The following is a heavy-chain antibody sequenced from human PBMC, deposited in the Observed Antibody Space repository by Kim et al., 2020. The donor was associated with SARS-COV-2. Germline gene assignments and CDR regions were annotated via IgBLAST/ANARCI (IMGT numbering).Heavy chain of an antibody. V-gene: IGHV3-7*01. J-gene: IGHJ4*02. CDR3: ARVTIAAPGTVNY. D-gene: IGHD6-13*01. Sequence: YVDSVKGRFTLSRDNAKNSLYLQMNSLRAEDTAVYYCARVTIAAPGTVNYWGQGTLVTVSS.